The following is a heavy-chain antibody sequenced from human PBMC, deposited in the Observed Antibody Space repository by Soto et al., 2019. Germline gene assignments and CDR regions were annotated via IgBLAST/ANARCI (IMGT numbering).Heavy chain of an antibody. CDR1: GGSISSFY. CDR2: IYYSGSA. Sequence: SETLSLTCTVSGGSISSFYWSWIRQPPGKGLEWIGSIYYSGSANYNPSLKSRVTISVHTSKNQFSLKLSSVTAADTAVYYCASEWAASSYWGQGTLVTVSS. CDR3: ASEWAASSY. V-gene: IGHV4-59*08. D-gene: IGHD5-18*01. J-gene: IGHJ4*02.